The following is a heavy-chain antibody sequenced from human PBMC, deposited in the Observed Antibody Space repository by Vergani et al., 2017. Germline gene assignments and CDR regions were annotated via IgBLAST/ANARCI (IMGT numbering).Heavy chain of an antibody. J-gene: IGHJ4*02. Sequence: QVQLQESGPGLVKPSQTLSLTCTVSGVSIRSGSYYWSWIRQPAGKGLEWIGRIYTSGSTNYSPSLMSRVTISVDTSKKQFSLKLSSVTAADTAVYYCARDRANFIDYWGQGTLVTVSS. V-gene: IGHV4-61*02. CDR3: ARDRANFIDY. CDR2: IYTSGST. CDR1: GVSIRSGSYY. D-gene: IGHD2/OR15-2a*01.